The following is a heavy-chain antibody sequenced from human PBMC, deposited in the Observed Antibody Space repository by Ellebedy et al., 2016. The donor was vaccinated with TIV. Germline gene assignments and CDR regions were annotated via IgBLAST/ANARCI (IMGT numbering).Heavy chain of an antibody. D-gene: IGHD2/OR15-2a*01. CDR3: ARRIEDHALDI. J-gene: IGHJ3*02. V-gene: IGHV1-8*01. CDR1: GYTFTTYD. Sequence: ASVKVSXXASGYTFTTYDINWVRQATGQGLEWMGWMNPNSGNIAYAQKFQGRVTMTRNTSRSTAYMELSSLRSEDTAVYYCARRIEDHALDIWGQGTMVTVSS. CDR2: MNPNSGNI.